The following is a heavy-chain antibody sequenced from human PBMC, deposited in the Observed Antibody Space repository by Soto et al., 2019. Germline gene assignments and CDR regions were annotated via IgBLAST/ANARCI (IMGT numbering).Heavy chain of an antibody. CDR2: IYHSGNT. CDR1: GGSITSGDYF. J-gene: IGHJ5*02. V-gene: IGHV4-30-4*01. Sequence: SETLSLTCTVSGGSITSGDYFWSWIRQPPGKGLEWIGYIYHSGNTYYNTSLKSRLTISIDTSKNQFSLKLSSVTAADTAVYYCARGRIAAGGTYNWFDPWGQGTLVTVSS. CDR3: ARGRIAAGGTYNWFDP. D-gene: IGHD6-13*01.